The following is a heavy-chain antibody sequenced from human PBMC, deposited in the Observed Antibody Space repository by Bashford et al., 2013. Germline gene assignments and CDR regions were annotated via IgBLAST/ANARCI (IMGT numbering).Heavy chain of an antibody. CDR3: ARDPGVHSGTYFVLYFFDY. Sequence: SETLSLTCTVSGDSLRNYYWSWVRQPPGKGLEWIGDIYRSENKRYNPSLKSRVSISMDTSKNQFSLKLTSVTAADTAVYYCARDPGVHSGTYFVLYFFDYWGQGALVTVSS. CDR1: GDSLRNYY. CDR2: IYRSENK. J-gene: IGHJ4*02. D-gene: IGHD3-22*01. V-gene: IGHV4-59*01.